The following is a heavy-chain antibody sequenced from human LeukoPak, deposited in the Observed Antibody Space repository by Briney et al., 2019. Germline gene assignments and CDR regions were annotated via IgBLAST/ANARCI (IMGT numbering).Heavy chain of an antibody. CDR2: IDPSDSYT. D-gene: IGHD3-10*01. J-gene: IGHJ5*02. Sequence: GESLKISCKGSGCSFTSYWIGWVRQMPGKGLEWMGRIDPSDSYTNYSPSFQGHVTISTDKSISTAYLQRSSLKASDTAMYYCARHLTYYFGPWGQGTLVTVSS. CDR1: GCSFTSYW. V-gene: IGHV5-10-1*01. CDR3: ARHLTYYFGP.